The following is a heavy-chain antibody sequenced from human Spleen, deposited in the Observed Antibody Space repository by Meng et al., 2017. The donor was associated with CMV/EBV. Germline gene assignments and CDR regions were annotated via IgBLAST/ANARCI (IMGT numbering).Heavy chain of an antibody. D-gene: IGHD5-24*01. CDR1: GGSISSYY. J-gene: IGHJ3*02. V-gene: IGHV4-59*01. Sequence: GSLRLSCTVSGGSISSYYWSWIRQPPGKGLEWIGYIYYSGSTNYNPSLKSRVTISVDTSKNQFSLKLSSVTAADTAVYYCARGRDGSADAFDIWGQGTMVTVSS. CDR3: ARGRDGSADAFDI. CDR2: IYYSGST.